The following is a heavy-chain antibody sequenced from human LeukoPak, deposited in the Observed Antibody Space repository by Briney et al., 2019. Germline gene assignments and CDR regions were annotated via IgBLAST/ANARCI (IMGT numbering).Heavy chain of an antibody. CDR3: AKDAPWGDYGGNLIGIY. CDR2: IRYDGSNK. Sequence: GGSLRLSCAASGFTFSSYGMHWVRQAPGKGLEWVAFIRYDGSNKYYADSVKGRFTISRDNSKNTLYLQMNSLRAEDTAVYYCAKDAPWGDYGGNLIGIYWGQGTLVTVSS. J-gene: IGHJ4*02. CDR1: GFTFSSYG. D-gene: IGHD4-23*01. V-gene: IGHV3-30*02.